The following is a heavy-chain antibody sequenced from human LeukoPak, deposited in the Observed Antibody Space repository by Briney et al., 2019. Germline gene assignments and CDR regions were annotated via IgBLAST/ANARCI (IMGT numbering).Heavy chain of an antibody. CDR1: GFPFSDCW. CDR2: ISGSGGST. Sequence: PGGALRLSCAASGFPFSDCWMNWVRQAPGKGLEWVSAISGSGGSTYYADSVKGRFTISRDNSKNTLYLQMNSLRAEDTAVYYCAKDQNLYGMDVWGQGTAVTVSS. CDR3: AKDQNLYGMDV. V-gene: IGHV3-23*01. J-gene: IGHJ6*02.